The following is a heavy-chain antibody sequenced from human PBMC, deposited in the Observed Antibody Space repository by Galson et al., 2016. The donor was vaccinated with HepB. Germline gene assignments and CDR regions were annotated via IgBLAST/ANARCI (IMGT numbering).Heavy chain of an antibody. CDR1: GYTFINYG. J-gene: IGHJ4*02. D-gene: IGHD2-15*01. CDR3: ARESLYCSGGNCYSPLGDY. V-gene: IGHV1-18*04. Sequence: SVKVSCKASGYTFINYGISWVRQAPGQGLEWMGWISVDIGNTNYAQKPKARVTMTTDTSTSTAYMELRSLRSDDTAVYDCARESLYCSGGNCYSPLGDYWGQGTLVTVSS. CDR2: ISVDIGNT.